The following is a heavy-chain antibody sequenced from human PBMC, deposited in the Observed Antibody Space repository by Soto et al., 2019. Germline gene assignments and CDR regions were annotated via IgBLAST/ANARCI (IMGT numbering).Heavy chain of an antibody. V-gene: IGHV4-59*01. Sequence: SETLSLTCTVSGDSISSYYWSWIRQPPGKGLEWIGYIYYSGSTNYNPSLKSRVTISVDTSKNQFSLKLSSVTAADTAVYYCASTSMVRGVTPPTFDYWGQGTLVTVSS. CDR1: GDSISSYY. D-gene: IGHD3-10*01. CDR3: ASTSMVRGVTPPTFDY. J-gene: IGHJ4*02. CDR2: IYYSGST.